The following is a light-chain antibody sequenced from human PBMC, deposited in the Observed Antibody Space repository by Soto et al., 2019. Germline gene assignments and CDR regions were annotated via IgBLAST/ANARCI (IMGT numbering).Light chain of an antibody. Sequence: QSALTQPASVSGSPGQSITISCTGTSSDIGGYNYVSWYQLHPGKAPKLVMYEVSNRPSGISNRFSGSKSGNTASLTISGLQAEDEADYYCSSYTTGSTLGVFGGGTKVTVL. CDR2: EVS. V-gene: IGLV2-14*01. CDR1: SSDIGGYNY. CDR3: SSYTTGSTLGV. J-gene: IGLJ3*02.